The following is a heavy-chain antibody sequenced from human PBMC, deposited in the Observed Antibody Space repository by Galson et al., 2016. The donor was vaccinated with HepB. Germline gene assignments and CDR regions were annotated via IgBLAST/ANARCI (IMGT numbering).Heavy chain of an antibody. CDR1: GASISSYY. V-gene: IGHV4-59*01. CDR3: ARDGGYYYYYGMDV. CDR2: IYYSGST. D-gene: IGHD4-23*01. J-gene: IGHJ6*02. Sequence: SETLSLTCTVSGASISSYYWNWIRQPPGKGLEWIGYIYYSGSTNYNPSLKSRVTISVDTSKNQFSLKLSSVTAADTAVYYCARDGGYYYYYGMDVWGQGTSVAVS.